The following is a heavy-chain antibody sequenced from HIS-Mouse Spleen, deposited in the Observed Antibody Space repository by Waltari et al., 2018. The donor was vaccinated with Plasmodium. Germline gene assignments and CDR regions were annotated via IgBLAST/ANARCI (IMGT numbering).Heavy chain of an antibody. CDR3: ASSWYWYFDL. Sequence: EVQLVESGGGLVQPGGSMRLSWAASGLTFSSYWMSWVRQAPGKGLELVANIKQDGSEKYYVDSVKGRFTISRDNAKNSLYLQMNSLRAEDTAVYYCASSWYWYFDLWGRGTLVTVSS. V-gene: IGHV3-7*01. D-gene: IGHD6-13*01. CDR1: GLTFSSYW. J-gene: IGHJ2*01. CDR2: IKQDGSEK.